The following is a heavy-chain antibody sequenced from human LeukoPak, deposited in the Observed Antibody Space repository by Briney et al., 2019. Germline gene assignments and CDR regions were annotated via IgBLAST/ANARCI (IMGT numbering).Heavy chain of an antibody. CDR2: IYYRGRT. CDR1: GGSVSSSTYY. V-gene: IGHV4-39*01. Sequence: SETLSLTCTVSGGSVSSSTYYWGWIRQPPGKGLEWIGTIYYRGRTYYNPSLKSRVTISVDTSKNQFSLKLNSVTAADTAVYYCSRSVGGGYYGSGSYYNWGQGTLVTVSS. CDR3: SRSVGGGYYGSGSYYN. D-gene: IGHD3-10*01. J-gene: IGHJ4*02.